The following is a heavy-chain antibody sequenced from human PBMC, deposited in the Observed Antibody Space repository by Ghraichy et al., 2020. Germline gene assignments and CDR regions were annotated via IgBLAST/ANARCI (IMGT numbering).Heavy chain of an antibody. V-gene: IGHV3-74*01. Sequence: GGSLRLSCAASGFTFSSYWMHWVRQAPGKGLVWVSRVNSDGSSTTYADSVKGRLTISRDNVKNTLYLQMNSLRGEDTAVYYCARGLRVGNHYYYGMDVWGQGTTVTVSS. CDR2: VNSDGSST. D-gene: IGHD1-14*01. CDR1: GFTFSSYW. J-gene: IGHJ6*02. CDR3: ARGLRVGNHYYYGMDV.